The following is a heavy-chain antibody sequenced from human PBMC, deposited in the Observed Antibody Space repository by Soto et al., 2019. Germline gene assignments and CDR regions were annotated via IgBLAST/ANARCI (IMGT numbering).Heavy chain of an antibody. CDR1: GFTFSNSW. Sequence: EVQLVESGGGLVQPGGSLRLSCAASGFTFSNSWMHWVRQAPGKGLVWVSRINSDGSTTTYADSVKGRFTISRDNAKNTLYLQMNSLRAEDTAVYYCVRESSRSSWLFDYWGQGTLVTVSS. V-gene: IGHV3-74*01. CDR3: VRESSRSSWLFDY. J-gene: IGHJ4*02. D-gene: IGHD6-13*01. CDR2: INSDGSTT.